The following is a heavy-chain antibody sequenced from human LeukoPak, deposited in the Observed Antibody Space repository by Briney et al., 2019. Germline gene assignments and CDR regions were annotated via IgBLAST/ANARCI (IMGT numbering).Heavy chain of an antibody. Sequence: GGSLRLSCAASALPPSNYAMSWVRQAPGKGLEWVSSISDGGWTAYTDSVKGRFTISRDNSNTLSLQMNSLRVEDTAIYYCAKDIQLSTWGLGTMVTVSS. CDR1: ALPPSNYA. D-gene: IGHD5-24*01. V-gene: IGHV3-23*01. CDR2: ISDGGWT. CDR3: AKDIQLST. J-gene: IGHJ3*01.